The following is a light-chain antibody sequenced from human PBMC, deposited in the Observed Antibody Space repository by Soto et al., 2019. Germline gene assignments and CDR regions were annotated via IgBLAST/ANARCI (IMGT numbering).Light chain of an antibody. J-gene: IGKJ4*01. Sequence: EIVMTQSPAALSVSPGERATLSCRASQSVSSNLAWYQQKPGRAPRLRIYGASTRATGIPARFSGSGSGTEFTLTISSLEPEDFAVYYCQQRSNWPHTFGGGTKVDIK. V-gene: IGKV3-15*01. CDR2: GAS. CDR1: QSVSSN. CDR3: QQRSNWPHT.